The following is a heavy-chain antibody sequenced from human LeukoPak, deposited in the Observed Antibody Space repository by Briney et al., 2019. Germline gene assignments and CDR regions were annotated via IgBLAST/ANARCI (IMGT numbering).Heavy chain of an antibody. J-gene: IGHJ6*02. CDR3: ARELGYCSGASCYFKYYGMDV. D-gene: IGHD2-15*01. V-gene: IGHV3-23*01. CDR2: ITGTDGST. CDR1: GFTFSYYA. Sequence: GGSLRLSCAASGFTFSYYAMSWVRRAPGEGLEWVSGITGTDGSTYYADSVKGRFTISRDNSKNTLYLQMNSLRAEDTAVYYCARELGYCSGASCYFKYYGMDVWGQGTTVTVFS.